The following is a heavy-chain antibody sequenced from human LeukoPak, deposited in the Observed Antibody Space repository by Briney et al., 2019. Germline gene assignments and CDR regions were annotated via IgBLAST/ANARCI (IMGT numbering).Heavy chain of an antibody. D-gene: IGHD3-3*01. CDR3: ARGANTYYDFWSGLTPPNWFDP. V-gene: IGHV3-30*04. Sequence: GRSLRLSCAASGVTFSSYAMHWVRQAPGKGLEWVAVISYDGSNKYYADSVKGRFTISRDNSKNTLYLQMNSLRAEDTAVYYCARGANTYYDFWSGLTPPNWFDPWGQGTLVTVSS. CDR1: GVTFSSYA. CDR2: ISYDGSNK. J-gene: IGHJ5*02.